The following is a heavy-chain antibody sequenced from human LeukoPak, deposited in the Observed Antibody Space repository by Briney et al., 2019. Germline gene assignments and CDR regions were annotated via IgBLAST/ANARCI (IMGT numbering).Heavy chain of an antibody. CDR2: IYYSGST. CDR3: ARAFSSGYWFDP. J-gene: IGHJ5*02. Sequence: SETLSLACTVSGGSISSSSYYWGWIRQPPGKGLEWIGSIYYSGSTYYNPSLKSRVTISVDTSKNQFSLNLNSVTAADTAVYYCARAFSSGYWFDPWGQGTLVTVSS. V-gene: IGHV4-39*01. CDR1: GGSISSSSYY. D-gene: IGHD3-22*01.